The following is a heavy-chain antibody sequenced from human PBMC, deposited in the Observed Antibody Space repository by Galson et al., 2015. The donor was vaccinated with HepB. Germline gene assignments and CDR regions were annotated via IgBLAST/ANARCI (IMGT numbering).Heavy chain of an antibody. CDR2: ISGSSGST. D-gene: IGHD2-15*01. CDR1: RFTFSTYA. CDR3: AKYCRGGSCYAGSRGDWFDP. V-gene: IGHV3-23*01. J-gene: IGHJ5*02. Sequence: SLRLSCAASRFTFSTYAMSWVRQAPGKGLEWVSAISGSSGSTYYADSVKGRFTISRDNSKNTLYLQMNSLRTEDTAVYYCAKYCRGGSCYAGSRGDWFDPWGQGTLVTVSS.